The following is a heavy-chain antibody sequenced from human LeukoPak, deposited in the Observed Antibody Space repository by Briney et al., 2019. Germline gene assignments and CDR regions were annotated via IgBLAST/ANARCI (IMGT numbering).Heavy chain of an antibody. CDR2: IYHTGST. V-gene: IGHV4-4*07. J-gene: IGHJ3*02. CDR1: GGSLSNHY. D-gene: IGHD3-16*01. CDR3: ARGPLGGESFDI. Sequence: SETLSLTCTDSGGSLSNHYWNWIRHPAGTGLEYIGRIYHTGSTNYNPSLKSRVTLSVDTSNNQFSLNLTSVTAADTAVYYCARGPLGGESFDIWGQGTMVTVSS.